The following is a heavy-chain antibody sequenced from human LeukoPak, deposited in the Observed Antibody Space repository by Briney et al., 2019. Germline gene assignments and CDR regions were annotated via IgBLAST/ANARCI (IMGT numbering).Heavy chain of an antibody. Sequence: PSETLSLTCAVSGYSISSGYYWGWIRQPPGKGLEWIGSIYHSGSTYYNPSLKSRVTISVDTSKNQFSLKLSSVTAADTAVYYCARDWGSEDGYNLDRYYFDYWGQGSLVTVSS. CDR2: IYHSGST. J-gene: IGHJ4*02. V-gene: IGHV4-38-2*02. CDR3: ARDWGSEDGYNLDRYYFDY. CDR1: GYSISSGYY. D-gene: IGHD5-24*01.